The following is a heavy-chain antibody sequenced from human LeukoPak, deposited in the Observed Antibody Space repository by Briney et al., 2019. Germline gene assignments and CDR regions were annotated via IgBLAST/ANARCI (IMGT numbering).Heavy chain of an antibody. CDR1: GGSISSGTYY. Sequence: SETLSLTCTVSGGSISSGTYYWRWMRQPPGKGLEWIGRIYTSGTTNYNPSLKSRVTISVDTSKNQFSLKLTSVTAADTAVYYCARGKGYDFWSGSVWFDPWGQGTLVTVSS. V-gene: IGHV4-61*02. J-gene: IGHJ5*02. D-gene: IGHD3-3*01. CDR3: ARGKGYDFWSGSVWFDP. CDR2: IYTSGTT.